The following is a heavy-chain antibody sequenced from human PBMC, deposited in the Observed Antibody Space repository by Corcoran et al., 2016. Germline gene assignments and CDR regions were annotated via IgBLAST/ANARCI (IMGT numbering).Heavy chain of an antibody. CDR3: AKDVRCGVDY. CDR2: ISYDGSNK. D-gene: IGHD4-17*01. J-gene: IGHJ4*02. CDR1: GFTFSSYG. V-gene: IGHV3-30*18. Sequence: QVQLVESGGGVVQPGRSLRLSCAASGFTFSSYGMHWVRQAPGKGLEWVAVISYDGSNKYYADSVKGRFTISRDNSKNTLYLQMNSLRAEDTAVYYCAKDVRCGVDYWGQGTLVTVSS.